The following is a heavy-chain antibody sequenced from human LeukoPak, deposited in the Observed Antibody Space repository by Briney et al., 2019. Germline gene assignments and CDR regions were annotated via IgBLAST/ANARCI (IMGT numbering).Heavy chain of an antibody. CDR2: ISAYNGNT. J-gene: IGHJ6*02. Sequence: GASVKVSCKASGYTFTSYGISWVRQAPGQGLEGMGWISAYNGNTNYAQKLQGRVTMTTDTSTSTAYMELRSLRCDATAVYYCARVGSSSSYYYYGMDVWGQGTTVTVSS. CDR1: GYTFTSYG. D-gene: IGHD6-6*01. CDR3: ARVGSSSSYYYYGMDV. V-gene: IGHV1-18*01.